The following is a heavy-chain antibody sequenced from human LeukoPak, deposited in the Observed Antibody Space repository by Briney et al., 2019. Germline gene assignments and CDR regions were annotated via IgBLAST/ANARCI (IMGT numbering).Heavy chain of an antibody. J-gene: IGHJ5*02. V-gene: IGHV1-69*13. Sequence: SVKVSCKASGGTFSSYAISWVRQAPGQGLEWMGGIIPIFGTANYAQKFQGRVTITADESTSTAHMELSSLRSEDTAVYYCARDPLGLRYFDWLLTLDPWGQGTLVTVSS. D-gene: IGHD3-9*01. CDR1: GGTFSSYA. CDR3: ARDPLGLRYFDWLLTLDP. CDR2: IIPIFGTA.